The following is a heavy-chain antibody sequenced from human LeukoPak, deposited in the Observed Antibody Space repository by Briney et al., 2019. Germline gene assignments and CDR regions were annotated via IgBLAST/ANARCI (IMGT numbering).Heavy chain of an antibody. CDR1: GGSISSGGYY. Sequence: SQTLSLTCTVFGGSISSGGYYWSWIRQHPGKCLEWIGYIYYSGSTYYNPSLKSRVTISVDTSKNQFSLKLSSVTAADTAVYYGARAPTVTTGDWFDPWGQGTLVTVSS. CDR2: IYYSGST. V-gene: IGHV4-31*03. CDR3: ARAPTVTTGDWFDP. D-gene: IGHD4-17*01. J-gene: IGHJ5*02.